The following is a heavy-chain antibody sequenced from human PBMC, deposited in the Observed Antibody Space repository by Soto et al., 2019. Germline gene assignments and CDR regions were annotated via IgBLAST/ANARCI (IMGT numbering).Heavy chain of an antibody. Sequence: QVQLVQSGGGLVKPGGSLRLSCAASGFTFSFYYMSWIRQAPGKGLEWVAYISASGGTTFYADSVKGQFTVSRDNAQRSLYLQMNNLRVEDTAVYYCARNGGTYGLDYWGQGTLVTVSS. V-gene: IGHV3-11*01. D-gene: IGHD1-26*01. CDR2: ISASGGTT. CDR1: GFTFSFYY. J-gene: IGHJ4*02. CDR3: ARNGGTYGLDY.